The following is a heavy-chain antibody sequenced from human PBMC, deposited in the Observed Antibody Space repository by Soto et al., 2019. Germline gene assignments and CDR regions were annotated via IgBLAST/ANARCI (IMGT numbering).Heavy chain of an antibody. CDR2: IYYSGKT. CDR1: GGSFSGYY. D-gene: IGHD4-17*01. J-gene: IGHJ4*02. V-gene: IGHV4-34*01. Sequence: SETLSLTSAVYGGSFSGYYWSWIRQPPGKGLEWIGSIYYSGKTYYNPSLKSRVTISVDTSKNQFSLKLTSVTAADTAVFFCARAGQELDYDNYFDYWGPGTLVTVSS. CDR3: ARAGQELDYDNYFDY.